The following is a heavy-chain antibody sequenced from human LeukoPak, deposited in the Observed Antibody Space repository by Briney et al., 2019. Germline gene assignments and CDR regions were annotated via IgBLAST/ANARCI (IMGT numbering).Heavy chain of an antibody. CDR3: ARSEPRGFLRTGFDY. CDR1: GYIFTSYW. J-gene: IGHJ4*02. V-gene: IGHV5-10-1*01. CDR2: IDPSDSYT. Sequence: GESLKISCQGSGYIFTSYWISWVRQMPGKGLEWMVRIDPSDSYTNYSPSFQGHVTISADKSIGTAYLQLSSLKASDTAMYYCARSEPRGFLRTGFDYWGQGTLVTVSS. D-gene: IGHD4-17*01.